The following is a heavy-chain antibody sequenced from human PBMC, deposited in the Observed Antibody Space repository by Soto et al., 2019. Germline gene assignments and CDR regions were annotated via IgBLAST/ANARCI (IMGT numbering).Heavy chain of an antibody. CDR2: ISGSGGST. J-gene: IGHJ4*02. CDR1: GFTFSSYA. D-gene: IGHD4-17*01. CDR3: AKDPVDYGDRVPYFDY. Sequence: EVQLLESGGGLVQPGGSLRLSCAASGFTFSSYAMSWVRQAPGKGLEWVSAISGSGGSTYYADSVKGRFTISRDNSKNTLYLRMNSLRADDTAVYYCAKDPVDYGDRVPYFDYWGQGTLVTVSS. V-gene: IGHV3-23*01.